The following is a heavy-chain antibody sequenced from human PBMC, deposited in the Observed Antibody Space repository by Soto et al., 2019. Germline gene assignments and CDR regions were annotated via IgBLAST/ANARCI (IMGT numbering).Heavy chain of an antibody. J-gene: IGHJ6*02. D-gene: IGHD6-13*01. CDR1: GDSVSSNSAA. V-gene: IGHV6-1*01. CDR3: ARGIAAAGTFRYYYYYGMDV. Sequence: SQTLSLTCAISGDSVSSNSAAWNWIRQSPSRGLEWLGRTYYRSKWYNDYAVSVKSRITINPDTSKNQFSLQLNSVTPEDTAVYYCARGIAAAGTFRYYYYYGMDVWAKGPRSPSP. CDR2: TYYRSKWYN.